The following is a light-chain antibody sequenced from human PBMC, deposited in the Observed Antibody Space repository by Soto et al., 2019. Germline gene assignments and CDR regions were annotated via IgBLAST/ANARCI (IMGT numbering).Light chain of an antibody. CDR3: QQYGSSPQT. Sequence: EIVLTQSPGTLSLSLGDRATLSCRASQSVSGSYLAWYQQKPGQAPRLLIFGASIRVKGIPDRFIGSGSGTDFTLTISRLEPEDFAVYYCQQYGSSPQTFGQGTKVDIK. CDR2: GAS. J-gene: IGKJ1*01. V-gene: IGKV3-20*01. CDR1: QSVSGSY.